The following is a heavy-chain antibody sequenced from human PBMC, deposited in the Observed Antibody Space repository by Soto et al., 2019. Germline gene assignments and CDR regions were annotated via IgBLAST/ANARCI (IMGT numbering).Heavy chain of an antibody. J-gene: IGHJ4*02. Sequence: SETLSLTCAVYGGSFSGYYWIWIRQPPGKGLEWIGEINHSGSTNYNPSLKSRVTISVDTSKNQFSLKLSSVTAADTAVYYCARFGESALYYFDYWGQGTLVTVSS. CDR1: GGSFSGYY. V-gene: IGHV4-34*01. D-gene: IGHD3-10*01. CDR2: INHSGST. CDR3: ARFGESALYYFDY.